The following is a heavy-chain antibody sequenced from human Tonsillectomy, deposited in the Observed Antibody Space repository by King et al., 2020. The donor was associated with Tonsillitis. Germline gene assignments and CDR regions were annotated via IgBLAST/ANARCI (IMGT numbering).Heavy chain of an antibody. CDR2: IYYSGST. D-gene: IGHD1-26*01. J-gene: IGHJ1*01. CDR3: ASYYDYFQH. CDR1: GGSISSYY. Sequence: QLQESGPGLVKPSETLSLTCTVSGGSISSYYWSWIRQPPGKGLEWIGYIYYSGSTNYNPSLKSRVTISVDTSKNQFSLKLSSVTAADTAVYYCASYYDYFQHWGQGTLVTVPS. V-gene: IGHV4-59*01.